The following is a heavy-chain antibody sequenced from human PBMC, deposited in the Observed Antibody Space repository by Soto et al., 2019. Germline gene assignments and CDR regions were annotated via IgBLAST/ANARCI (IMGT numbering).Heavy chain of an antibody. D-gene: IGHD6-19*01. J-gene: IGHJ3*01. CDR3: ARPATVAPPDAFQV. Sequence: QVHLQESGPRLVEPSETLSLTCSVSGDSIRNSGHYWGWVRQPPGKGLEWIGSVYYSGTSYRNPSLKSRLTMSIDTSKNQFSLRLTSVTAADTAIYYCARPATVAPPDAFQVWSQGTLVTVSS. CDR2: VYYSGTS. CDR1: GDSIRNSGHY. V-gene: IGHV4-39*01.